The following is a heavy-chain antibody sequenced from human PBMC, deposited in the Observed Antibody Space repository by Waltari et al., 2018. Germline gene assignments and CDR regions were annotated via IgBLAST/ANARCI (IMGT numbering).Heavy chain of an antibody. J-gene: IGHJ4*02. CDR1: GGPFSSYA. CDR3: ARDVDDSSGG. CDR2: IIPIFGTA. D-gene: IGHD6-19*01. Sequence: QVQLVQSGAEVRKPACSVTVSCQASGGPFSSYALSWVRQAPGQGLEWMGGIIPIFGTANYAQKFQGRVTITADESTSTADMELSSLRSEDTAGYYCARDVDDSSGGWGQGTLVTVSS. V-gene: IGHV1-69*01.